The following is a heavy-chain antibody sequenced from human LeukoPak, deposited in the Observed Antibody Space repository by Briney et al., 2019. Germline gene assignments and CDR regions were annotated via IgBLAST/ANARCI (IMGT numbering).Heavy chain of an antibody. CDR1: GFSISTYW. CDR2: INPYGSST. CDR3: ARGNSGSSGLWDS. Sequence: GGSLRLSCVASGFSISTYWMHWVRQAPGKGLVWVSRINPYGSSTNYSDSVKGRFTISIDSARNAVYLQMNSLRADDTAVYYCARGNSGSSGLWDSWGQGTLVTVSS. V-gene: IGHV3-74*01. D-gene: IGHD1-26*01. J-gene: IGHJ4*02.